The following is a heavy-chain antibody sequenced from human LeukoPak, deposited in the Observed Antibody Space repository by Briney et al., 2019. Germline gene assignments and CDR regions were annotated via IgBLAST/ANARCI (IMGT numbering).Heavy chain of an antibody. CDR1: GGSISSSSYY. D-gene: IGHD1-1*01. J-gene: IGHJ2*01. V-gene: IGHV4-39*07. Sequence: PSETLSLTCTVSGGSISSSSYYWGWIRQPPGKGLEWIGEINHSGSTNYNPSLKSRVTISVDTSKNQFSLKLSSVTAADTAVYYCASNRRRYWYFDLWGRGTLVTVSS. CDR2: INHSGST. CDR3: ASNRRRYWYFDL.